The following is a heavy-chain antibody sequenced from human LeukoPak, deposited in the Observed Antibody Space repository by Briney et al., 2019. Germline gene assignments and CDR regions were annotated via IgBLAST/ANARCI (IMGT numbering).Heavy chain of an antibody. CDR2: IRYDGSNK. CDR1: GFTFSSYG. J-gene: IGHJ6*03. CDR3: AKARPKFGEGHYYMDV. D-gene: IGHD3-10*01. Sequence: GGSLRLSCAASGFTFSSYGMHWVRQAPGKGLEWVSFIRYDGSNKYYADSVKGRFTISRDNSKNTLYLQMNSLRAEDTAVYYCAKARPKFGEGHYYMDVWGKGTTVTVSS. V-gene: IGHV3-30*02.